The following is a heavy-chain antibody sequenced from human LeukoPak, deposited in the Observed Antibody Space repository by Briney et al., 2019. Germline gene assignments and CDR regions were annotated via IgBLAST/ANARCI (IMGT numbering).Heavy chain of an antibody. CDR1: GFTFSNYW. CDR2: INTDGNIT. D-gene: IGHD1-26*01. CDR3: ARELSGSISRHFDY. V-gene: IGHV3-74*01. J-gene: IGHJ4*02. Sequence: GGSLRLSCAASGFTFSNYWIHWVRQAPGKGPVWVSRINTDGNITTYADSVKGRFSISRDNAKNALYLQMNSLRAEDTAVFYCARELSGSISRHFDYWGQGTLVTASS.